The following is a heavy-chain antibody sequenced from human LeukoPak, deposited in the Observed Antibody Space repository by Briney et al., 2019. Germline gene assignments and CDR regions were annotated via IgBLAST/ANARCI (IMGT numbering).Heavy chain of an antibody. CDR1: GFTFSSYA. Sequence: GGSLRLSCAASGFTFSSYAMSWVRQAPGKGLEWVSVISGSGRSTYYADSVKGRFTISRDNSKNTLYLQMNSLRAEDTAVYYCAKDQGTYCSTTSCYAPDAFDIWGQGTMVTVSS. CDR2: ISGSGRST. J-gene: IGHJ3*02. CDR3: AKDQGTYCSTTSCYAPDAFDI. D-gene: IGHD2-2*01. V-gene: IGHV3-23*01.